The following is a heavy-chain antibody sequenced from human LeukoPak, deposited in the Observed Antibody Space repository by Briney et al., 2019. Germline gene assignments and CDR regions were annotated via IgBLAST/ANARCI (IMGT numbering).Heavy chain of an antibody. CDR2: IYSGGST. D-gene: IGHD3-22*01. CDR3: ARGQYYYDSSGYYHRYYFDS. V-gene: IGHV3-53*01. J-gene: IGHJ4*02. Sequence: GSLRLSCAASGFTFSTYAMSWVRQAPGKGLEWVSVIYSGGSTYYADSVKGGFSISRDNSKKTLYLQMNRLRAEDTAVYYCARGQYYYDSSGYYHRYYFDSWGQGTLVTVSS. CDR1: GFTFSTYA.